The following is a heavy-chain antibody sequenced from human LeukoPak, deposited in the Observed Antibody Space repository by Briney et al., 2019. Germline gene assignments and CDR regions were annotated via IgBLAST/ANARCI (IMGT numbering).Heavy chain of an antibody. CDR3: ARDGYFDL. Sequence: ASVKLSCKASGYTFNTHGTAWVRQAPGQGLEWMGWISAHNGNTNYAQSLQGRVTMSTDTSTNTAYMELRSLRSDDTAVYYCARDGYFDLWGRGTLVTVSS. CDR1: GYTFNTHG. J-gene: IGHJ2*01. CDR2: ISAHNGNT. V-gene: IGHV1-18*01.